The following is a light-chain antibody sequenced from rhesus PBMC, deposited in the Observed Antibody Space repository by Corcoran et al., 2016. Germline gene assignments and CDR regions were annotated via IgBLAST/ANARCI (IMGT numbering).Light chain of an antibody. J-gene: IGKJ3*01. Sequence: DIVMTQTPLSLPVTPGEPASISCRSSQSLLHSNGNTYLYWYLQKPGQPPRLLIDRVSNQFSGVPDRFSGSGSGTDVTLKISRVEAEDVGVYYCLQALQTPFTFGPGTKLDIK. CDR1: QSLLHSNGNTY. CDR3: LQALQTPFT. V-gene: IGKV2-73*01. CDR2: RVS.